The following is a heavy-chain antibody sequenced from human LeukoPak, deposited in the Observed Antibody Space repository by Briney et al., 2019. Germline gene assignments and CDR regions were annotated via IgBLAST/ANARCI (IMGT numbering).Heavy chain of an antibody. CDR3: AKASYCSGGSCSPHGYYYYYMDV. D-gene: IGHD2-15*01. Sequence: PGGSLRLSCAASGFTFSSYGMHWVRQAPGKGLEWVAFIRYDGSNKYYADSVKGRFTISRDNSKNTLYLQMNSLRAEDTAVYYCAKASYCSGGSCSPHGYYYYYMDVWGKGTTVTVSS. V-gene: IGHV3-30*02. CDR1: GFTFSSYG. J-gene: IGHJ6*03. CDR2: IRYDGSNK.